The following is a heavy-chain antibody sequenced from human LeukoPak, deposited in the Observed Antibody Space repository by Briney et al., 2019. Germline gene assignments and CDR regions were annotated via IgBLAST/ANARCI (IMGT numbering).Heavy chain of an antibody. CDR1: GFTFSYAW. CDR2: IKRKTDGGTT. V-gene: IGHV3-15*01. D-gene: IGHD6-13*01. J-gene: IGHJ4*02. CDR3: TTGGSSWSFDH. Sequence: GGSLRLSCAAPGFTFSYAWMTWVRQAPGKGLEWVGHIKRKTDGGTTDYAAPVKGRFTISRDDSKNTLYLQMNSLKTEDTAVYYCTTGGSSWSFDHWGQGTLVTVYS.